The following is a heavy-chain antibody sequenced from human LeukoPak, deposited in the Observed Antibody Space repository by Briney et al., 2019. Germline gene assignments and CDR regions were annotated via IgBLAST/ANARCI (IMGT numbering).Heavy chain of an antibody. CDR2: ISGSGGST. V-gene: IGHV3-23*01. Sequence: GGSLRLSCAASGFTFSSYGMSWVRQAPGKGLEWVSAISGSGGSTYYADSVKGRFTISRDNSKNTLYLQMNSLRAEDTAVYYCAKEFGWWLRGGYFDYWGQGTLVTVSS. D-gene: IGHD5-12*01. CDR1: GFTFSSYG. CDR3: AKEFGWWLRGGYFDY. J-gene: IGHJ4*02.